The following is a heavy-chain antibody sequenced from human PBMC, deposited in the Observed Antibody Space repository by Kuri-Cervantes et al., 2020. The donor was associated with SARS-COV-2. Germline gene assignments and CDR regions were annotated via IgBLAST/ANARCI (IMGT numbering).Heavy chain of an antibody. Sequence: SETLSLTCAVSGGSISSNNWWNWVRQTPGKGLEWIGEIIHSGTTRYNWSLQSRVTISVDKSKNQFSLKLTSVTAADTAVYYCVRMIYYDGRGGVAMDVWGQGTTVTVSS. CDR3: VRMIYYDGRGGVAMDV. J-gene: IGHJ6*02. CDR1: GGSISSNNW. D-gene: IGHD3-16*01. CDR2: IIHSGTT. V-gene: IGHV4-4*02.